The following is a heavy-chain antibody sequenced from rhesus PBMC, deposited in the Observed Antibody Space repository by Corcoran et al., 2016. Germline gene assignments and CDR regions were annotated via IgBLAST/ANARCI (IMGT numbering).Heavy chain of an antibody. CDR2: IGGSSGCT. CDR1: GGSISGYW. V-gene: IGHV4-165*01. CDR3: AREEEGHLLF. J-gene: IGHJ6*01. Sequence: QVQLQESGPGLVKPSETLSLTCAVSGGSISGYWWGWIRQPPGKGLEWIGNIGGSSGCTDNTPPLTSRSAISTSTPKNQLSRKLSSVTAAGTAVYYCAREEEGHLLFWGQGVVVTVSS. D-gene: IGHD1-38*01.